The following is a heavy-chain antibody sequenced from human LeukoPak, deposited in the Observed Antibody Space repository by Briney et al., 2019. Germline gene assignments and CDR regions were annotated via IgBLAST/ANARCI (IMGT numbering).Heavy chain of an antibody. Sequence: GGSLRLSCAASGFTFSSYGMHWVRQAPGKGLEWGAVISYDGSNKYYADSVKGRFTISRDNSKNTLYLQMNSLRAEDTAVYYCAKIYGDYSPTGDDYWGQGTLVTVSS. V-gene: IGHV3-30*18. CDR3: AKIYGDYSPTGDDY. CDR2: ISYDGSNK. CDR1: GFTFSSYG. J-gene: IGHJ4*02. D-gene: IGHD4-17*01.